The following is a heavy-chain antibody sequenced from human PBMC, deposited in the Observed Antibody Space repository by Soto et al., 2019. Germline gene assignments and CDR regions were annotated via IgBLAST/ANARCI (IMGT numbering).Heavy chain of an antibody. J-gene: IGHJ4*02. CDR2: ISTYNGDT. CDR1: GYTLTSYG. Sequence: QVQLVQSGAEVKKPGASVKVSCKATGYTLTSYGISWVRQAPGQGLEWVGWISTYNGDTNYAQKFQGRVTMTADTSTTRVYMELRSLRSDDTAVYYCARDLGAPWDPFDYWGQGALVTVSS. CDR3: ARDLGAPWDPFDY. V-gene: IGHV1-18*01. D-gene: IGHD1-26*01.